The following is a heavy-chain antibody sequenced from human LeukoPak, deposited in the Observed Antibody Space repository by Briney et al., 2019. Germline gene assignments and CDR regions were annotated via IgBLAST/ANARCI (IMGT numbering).Heavy chain of an antibody. D-gene: IGHD3-22*01. CDR1: GFTFSSHW. Sequence: GGSLRLSCAASGFTFSSHWMSWVRQAPGKGLEWVANIKQDGSEKYYVDSVKGRFTISRDNAKNSLYLQMNSLRAEDTAVYYCARDARDITMIDHSAYWGQGTLVTVSS. CDR3: ARDARDITMIDHSAY. V-gene: IGHV3-7*01. J-gene: IGHJ4*02. CDR2: IKQDGSEK.